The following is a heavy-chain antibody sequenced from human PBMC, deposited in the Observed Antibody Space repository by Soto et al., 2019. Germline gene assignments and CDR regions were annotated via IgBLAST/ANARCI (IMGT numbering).Heavy chain of an antibody. CDR1: GGTFSSYA. CDR3: ARDGLELAGGIDV. Sequence: QVQLVQSGAEVKKPGSSVKVSCKASGGTFSSYAISWVRQAPGQGLEWMGGINPIFGTANYAQKLQGRVKITADKSTSTAYMELRSLRSEDTAVYYCARDGLELAGGIDVRGQGTTVNGSS. CDR2: INPIFGTA. J-gene: IGHJ6*01. D-gene: IGHD1-7*01. V-gene: IGHV1-69*06.